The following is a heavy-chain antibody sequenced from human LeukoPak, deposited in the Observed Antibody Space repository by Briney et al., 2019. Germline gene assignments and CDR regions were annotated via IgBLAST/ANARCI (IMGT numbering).Heavy chain of an antibody. D-gene: IGHD6-13*01. CDR3: ARRSGYSSSWYSFAQFDY. V-gene: IGHV5-51*01. Sequence: GESLKISCKGSGYSFTSYWIGWVRQMPGKGLEWMGIIYPGGSDTRYSPSFQGQVTISADKSISTAYLQWSSLKASDTAMYYCARRSGYSSSWYSFAQFDYWGQGTLVTVSS. CDR1: GYSFTSYW. CDR2: IYPGGSDT. J-gene: IGHJ4*02.